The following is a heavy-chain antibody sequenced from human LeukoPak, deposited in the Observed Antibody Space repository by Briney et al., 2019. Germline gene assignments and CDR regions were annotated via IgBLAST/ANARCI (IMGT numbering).Heavy chain of an antibody. CDR1: GFTFSSYA. V-gene: IGHV3-23*01. J-gene: IGHJ4*02. D-gene: IGHD6-13*01. Sequence: GGSLRLSCAASGFTFSSYAMGWVRQAPGKGLEWVSAITDSGASSYYTDSVKGRFTISRDNSKNTLYLQMNSLRAEDTAVFYCARAGDRYSSSWRGEPTFDYWGQGTLVTVSS. CDR3: ARAGDRYSSSWRGEPTFDY. CDR2: ITDSGASS.